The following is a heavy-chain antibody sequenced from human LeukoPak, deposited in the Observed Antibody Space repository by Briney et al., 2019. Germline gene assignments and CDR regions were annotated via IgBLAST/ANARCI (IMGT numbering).Heavy chain of an antibody. D-gene: IGHD3-9*01. CDR1: GGSFSGYY. Sequence: PSETLSLTCAVYGGSFSGYYWSWIRQPPGRGLEWIGEINHSGSTNYNPSLKSRVTISVDTSKNQFSLKLSSVTAADTAVYYCARKHKLRYFDWLLGGHFDYWGQGTLATVSS. J-gene: IGHJ4*02. CDR2: INHSGST. V-gene: IGHV4-34*01. CDR3: ARKHKLRYFDWLLGGHFDY.